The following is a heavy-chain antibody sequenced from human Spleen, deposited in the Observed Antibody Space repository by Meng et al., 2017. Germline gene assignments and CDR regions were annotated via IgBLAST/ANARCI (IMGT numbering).Heavy chain of an antibody. Sequence: QGHPQQWGAGPLKSSETLVLTCAVYGGSFSGYYWHWIRQPPGKGLEWIGEINHSGSTNYNPSLESRATISVDTSQNNLSLKLSSVTAADSAVYYCARGPTTMAHDFDYWGQGTLVTVSS. CDR1: GGSFSGYY. D-gene: IGHD4-11*01. CDR2: INHSGST. V-gene: IGHV4-34*01. J-gene: IGHJ4*02. CDR3: ARGPTTMAHDFDY.